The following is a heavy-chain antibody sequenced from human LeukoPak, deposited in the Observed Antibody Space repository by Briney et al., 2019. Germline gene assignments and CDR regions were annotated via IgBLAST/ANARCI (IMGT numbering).Heavy chain of an antibody. CDR3: ARDSSGWYSDAFDI. D-gene: IGHD6-19*01. V-gene: IGHV3-48*02. Sequence: GGSLRLSCAAFGFTFSSYSMNWVRQAPGKGLEWVSYISSSSSTIYYADSVKGRFTISRDNAKNSLYLQMNSLRDEDTAVYYCARDSSGWYSDAFDIWGQGTMVTVSS. J-gene: IGHJ3*02. CDR2: ISSSSSTI. CDR1: GFTFSSYS.